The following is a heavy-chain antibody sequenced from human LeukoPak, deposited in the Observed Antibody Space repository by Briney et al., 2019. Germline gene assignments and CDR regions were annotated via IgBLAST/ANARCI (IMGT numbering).Heavy chain of an antibody. V-gene: IGHV3-7*01. CDR1: GFTFSDAW. CDR2: IKQDGSEK. Sequence: GGSLRLSCAASGFTFSDAWLSWVRQAPGKGLEWVANIKQDGSEKYYVDSVKGRFTISRDNAKNSLYLQMNSLRAEDTAVYYCARDEGARYYYDSSGYFPGYWGQGTLVTVSS. J-gene: IGHJ4*02. CDR3: ARDEGARYYYDSSGYFPGY. D-gene: IGHD3-22*01.